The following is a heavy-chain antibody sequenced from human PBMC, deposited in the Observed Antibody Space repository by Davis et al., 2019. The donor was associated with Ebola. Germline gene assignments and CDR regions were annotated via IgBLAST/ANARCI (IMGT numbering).Heavy chain of an antibody. CDR1: GGSFSGYY. J-gene: IGHJ2*01. CDR3: AGRYSGYVFFGYFDL. Sequence: MPSETLSLTCAVYGGSFSGYYWSWIRQHPGKGLEWIGYIYYSGSTYYNPSLKSRVTISVDTSKNQFSLKLSSVTAADTVVYYCAGRYSGYVFFGYFDLWGRGTLVTVSS. V-gene: IGHV4-34*01. CDR2: IYYSGST. D-gene: IGHD5-12*01.